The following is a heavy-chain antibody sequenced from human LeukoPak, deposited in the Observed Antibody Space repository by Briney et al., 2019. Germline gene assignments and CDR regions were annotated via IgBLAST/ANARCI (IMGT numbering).Heavy chain of an antibody. CDR1: GGTFSSYA. V-gene: IGHV1-69*01. CDR3: AVYGGNGDVYFDY. J-gene: IGHJ4*02. Sequence: SVKVSCKASGGTFSSYAISWVRQAPGQGLEWMGGIIPIFGTANYAQKFQGRVTITADESTSTAYMELSSLRSEDTAVYYCAVYGGNGDVYFDYWGQGTLVTVSS. D-gene: IGHD4-23*01. CDR2: IIPIFGTA.